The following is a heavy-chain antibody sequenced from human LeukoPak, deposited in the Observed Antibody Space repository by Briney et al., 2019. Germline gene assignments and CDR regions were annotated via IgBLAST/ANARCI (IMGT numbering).Heavy chain of an antibody. CDR2: IIPIFGTA. CDR1: GGTFSSYA. Sequence: GASVKVSCKASGGTFSSYAISWVRQAPGQGLEWMGGIIPIFGTANYAQKFQGRVTITADESTSTAYTELSSLRSEDTAVYYCARRHSSSYYYGMDVWGQGTTVTVSS. J-gene: IGHJ6*02. CDR3: ARRHSSSYYYGMDV. D-gene: IGHD6-6*01. V-gene: IGHV1-69*13.